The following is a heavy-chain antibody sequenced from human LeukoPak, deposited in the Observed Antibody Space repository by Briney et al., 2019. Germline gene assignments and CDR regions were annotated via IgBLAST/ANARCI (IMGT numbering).Heavy chain of an antibody. J-gene: IGHJ5*02. V-gene: IGHV4-38-2*01. D-gene: IGHD4-17*01. CDR1: GYSISSGFY. CDR3: ARAVTTQPNWFDP. Sequence: SETLSLTCAVSGYSISSGFYWGWIRQPPGKGLEWIGSIYHSGSTYYNPSLKSRVTISVDTSKNQFSLKLSSVTAADTAVYYCARAVTTQPNWFDPWGQGTLVTVSS. CDR2: IYHSGST.